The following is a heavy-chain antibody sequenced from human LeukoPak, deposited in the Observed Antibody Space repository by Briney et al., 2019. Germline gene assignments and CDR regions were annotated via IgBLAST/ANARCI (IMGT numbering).Heavy chain of an antibody. V-gene: IGHV1-2*02. J-gene: IGHJ4*02. D-gene: IGHD3-22*01. CDR1: GYTFTDYY. CDR3: ARGVDYYDTSDYFPLGY. Sequence: ASVKVSCKASGYTFTDYYIHWVRQAPGQGLEWMGWINPNNGCTNYAQKFQGGVTMTRDTSISRAYMELSRLRSDDTAVYYCARGVDYYDTSDYFPLGYWGQGTLVTVSS. CDR2: INPNNGCT.